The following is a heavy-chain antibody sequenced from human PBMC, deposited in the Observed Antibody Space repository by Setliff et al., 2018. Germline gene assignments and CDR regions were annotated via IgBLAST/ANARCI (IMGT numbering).Heavy chain of an antibody. CDR3: ARGYCSGGSGGSCYRLGDMDV. Sequence: GGSLRLSCAASGFTFSSYAMSWVRQAPGKGLEWVSAISGSGGSIYYADSVKGRFTISRDSSKNMVYLQMNSLRAEDTAVYYCARGYCSGGSGGSCYRLGDMDVWGKGTTVTVSS. CDR2: ISGSGGSI. D-gene: IGHD2-15*01. V-gene: IGHV3-23*01. CDR1: GFTFSSYA. J-gene: IGHJ6*03.